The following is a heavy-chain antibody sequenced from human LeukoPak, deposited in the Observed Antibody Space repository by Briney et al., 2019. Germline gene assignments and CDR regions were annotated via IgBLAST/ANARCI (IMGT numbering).Heavy chain of an antibody. V-gene: IGHV3-64*01. J-gene: IGHJ4*02. CDR1: GLIFYSYA. Sequence: PGGSLRLSCAASGLIFYSYAMHWVRQAPGRGLEYVSAITSSGSSTFYANSVKGRFTISGDNSKNTLYLQMGSLRPDDMAVYYCTRGPGYDYVWGSYRADYWGQGILVTVSS. D-gene: IGHD3-16*02. CDR2: ITSSGSST. CDR3: TRGPGYDYVWGSYRADY.